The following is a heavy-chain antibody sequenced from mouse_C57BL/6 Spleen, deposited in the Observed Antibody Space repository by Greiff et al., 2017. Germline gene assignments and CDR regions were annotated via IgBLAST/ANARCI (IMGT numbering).Heavy chain of an antibody. CDR2: ISYDGSN. V-gene: IGHV3-6*01. CDR1: GYSITSGYY. Sequence: EVKLMESGPGLVKPSQSLSLTCSVTGYSITSGYYWNWIRQFPGNKLEWMGYISYDGSNNYNPSLKNRISITRDTSKNQFFLKLNSVTTEDTATYYCAREMGDYDGEYYFDYWGQGTTLTVSS. D-gene: IGHD2-4*01. J-gene: IGHJ2*01. CDR3: AREMGDYDGEYYFDY.